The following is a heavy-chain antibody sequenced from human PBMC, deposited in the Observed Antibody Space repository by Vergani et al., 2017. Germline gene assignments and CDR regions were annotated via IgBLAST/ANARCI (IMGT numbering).Heavy chain of an antibody. J-gene: IGHJ4*02. CDR1: GFTFSSYA. D-gene: IGHD3-22*01. Sequence: VQLVESGGGLVKPGGSLRLSCAASGFTFSSYAMSWVRQAPGKGLEWVSAISGSGGSTYYADSVKGRFTISRDNSKNTLYLQMNSLRAEDTAVYYCARDPKRYYDSSGSFDYWGQGTLVTVSS. CDR2: ISGSGGST. V-gene: IGHV3-23*04. CDR3: ARDPKRYYDSSGSFDY.